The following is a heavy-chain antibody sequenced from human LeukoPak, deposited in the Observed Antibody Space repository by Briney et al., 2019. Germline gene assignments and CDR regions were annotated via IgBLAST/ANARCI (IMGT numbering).Heavy chain of an antibody. CDR3: ASRGYSYNWFDP. J-gene: IGHJ5*02. CDR1: GYTFTSYD. CDR2: MNPNSGNT. Sequence: ASVKVSFKASGYTFTSYDINWVRQATGQGLEWMGWMNPNSGNTGYAQKFQGRVTITRNTSISTAYMELSSLRSEDTAVYYCASRGYSYNWFDPWGQGTLVTVSS. D-gene: IGHD5-18*01. V-gene: IGHV1-8*03.